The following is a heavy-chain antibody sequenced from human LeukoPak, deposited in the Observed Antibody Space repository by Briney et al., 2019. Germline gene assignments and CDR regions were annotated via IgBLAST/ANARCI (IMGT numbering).Heavy chain of an antibody. Sequence: GGSLRLSCAASGFTFSSYGMHWVRQAPGKGLEWVAFIRYDGSNKYYADSVKGRFTISRDNSKNTLYLQMNSLRAEDTAVYYCAKDRGLGSGGPPYYYYYGMDVWGQGTTVTVSS. V-gene: IGHV3-30*02. CDR2: IRYDGSNK. J-gene: IGHJ6*02. D-gene: IGHD3-3*01. CDR1: GFTFSSYG. CDR3: AKDRGLGSGGPPYYYYYGMDV.